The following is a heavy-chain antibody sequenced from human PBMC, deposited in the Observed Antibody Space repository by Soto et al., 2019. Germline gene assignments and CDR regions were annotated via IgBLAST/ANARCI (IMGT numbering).Heavy chain of an antibody. Sequence: ASVKVSCKASGYTFTRYAMHWVRQAPGQRLEWMGWINAGNGNTKYSQKFQGGVTITRDTSASTAYMELSSLRSEDTAVYYCARDWAYEMATITNYYYYGMDVWGQGTKVTVSS. D-gene: IGHD5-12*01. CDR1: GYTFTRYA. CDR3: ARDWAYEMATITNYYYYGMDV. J-gene: IGHJ6*02. CDR2: INAGNGNT. V-gene: IGHV1-3*01.